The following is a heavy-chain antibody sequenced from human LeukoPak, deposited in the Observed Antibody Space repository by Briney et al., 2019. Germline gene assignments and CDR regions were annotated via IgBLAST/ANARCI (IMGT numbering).Heavy chain of an antibody. J-gene: IGHJ5*02. V-gene: IGHV4-59*08. CDR2: IYYSGST. CDR1: GGSISSYY. D-gene: IGHD6-19*01. Sequence: PSETLSLTCTVSGGSISSYYWSWIRQPPGKGLEWIGYIYYSGSTNYNPSLKSRVTISVDTSKNQFSLKLSSVTAADTAVYYCARHHPKTVAGENNWFDPWGQGTLVTVSS. CDR3: ARHHPKTVAGENNWFDP.